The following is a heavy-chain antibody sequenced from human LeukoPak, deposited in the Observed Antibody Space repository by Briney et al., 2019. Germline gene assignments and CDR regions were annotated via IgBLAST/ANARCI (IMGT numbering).Heavy chain of an antibody. CDR2: IYNTGST. J-gene: IGHJ5*02. CDR3: ARVMAVNPDWFDP. CDR1: GASISSERYY. Sequence: PSETLSLTCTVSGASISSERYYWTWIRQPAGKGLEWIGRIYNTGSTKYNPSLKSRVTISIDTSKNRFSLKLNSVNAADTAVYYCARVMAVNPDWFDPWGQGNLVTVSS. D-gene: IGHD5-24*01. V-gene: IGHV4-61*02.